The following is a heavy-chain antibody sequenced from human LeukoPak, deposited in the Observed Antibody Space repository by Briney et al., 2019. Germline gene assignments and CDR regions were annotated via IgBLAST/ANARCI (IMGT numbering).Heavy chain of an antibody. CDR2: ISYDGSNK. Sequence: PGGSLRLSCAASGFTFSSYAMHWVRQAPGKGLEWVAVISYDGSNKYYADSVKGRFTISRDNSKNTLYLQMNSLRAEDTAVYYCAKGATIPAGYYWGQGTLVTVSS. V-gene: IGHV3-30*04. D-gene: IGHD5-12*01. CDR3: AKGATIPAGYY. CDR1: GFTFSSYA. J-gene: IGHJ4*02.